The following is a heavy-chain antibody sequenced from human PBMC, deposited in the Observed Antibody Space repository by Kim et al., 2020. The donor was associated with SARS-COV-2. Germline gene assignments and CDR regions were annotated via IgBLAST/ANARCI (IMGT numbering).Heavy chain of an antibody. J-gene: IGHJ6*02. CDR2: ISSSSSTI. CDR3: AREGTYYDSSGYYSYYYYGMDV. D-gene: IGHD3-22*01. CDR1: GFTFSSYS. V-gene: IGHV3-48*02. Sequence: GGSLRLSCAASGFTFSSYSMNWVRQAPGKGLEWVSYISSSSSTIYYADSVKGRFTISRDNAKNSLYLQMNSLRDEDTAVYYCAREGTYYDSSGYYSYYYYGMDVWGQGTTVTVSS.